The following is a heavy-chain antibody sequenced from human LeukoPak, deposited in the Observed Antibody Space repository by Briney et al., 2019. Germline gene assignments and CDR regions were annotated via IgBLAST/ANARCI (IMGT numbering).Heavy chain of an antibody. CDR2: INHRGDT. D-gene: IGHD2-2*01. Sequence: SETLSLTCAVYGGSFNGYYWSWIRQPPEKGLVWIGEINHRGDTNYNPSLKSRVTISVDTSKNQLSLNLNSVTAADTAVYYCARGGQEIPAARRFKPGNWFDPWGQGTLVTVSS. CDR1: GGSFNGYY. CDR3: ARGGQEIPAARRFKPGNWFDP. J-gene: IGHJ5*02. V-gene: IGHV4-34*01.